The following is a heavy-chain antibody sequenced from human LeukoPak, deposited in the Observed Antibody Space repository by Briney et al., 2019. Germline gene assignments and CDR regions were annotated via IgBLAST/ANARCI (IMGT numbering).Heavy chain of an antibody. CDR2: ISAKNGNT. V-gene: IGHV1-18*01. CDR3: ARASDISWPFEN. D-gene: IGHD6-13*01. J-gene: IGHJ1*01. Sequence: ASVKVSCETSGYSFSNYGIVWVRQAPGQGLEWMGWISAKNGNTKNSQKVQGRVTMTADSSTGIGYLDLKNLRTDDTAVYYCARASDISWPFENWGQGTLVIVSS. CDR1: GYSFSNYG.